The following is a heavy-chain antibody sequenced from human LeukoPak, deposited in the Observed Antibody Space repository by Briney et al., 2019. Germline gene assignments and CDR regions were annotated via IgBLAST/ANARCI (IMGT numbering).Heavy chain of an antibody. Sequence: PETLSLTCTVSGGSISSSSYYWGWIRQPPGKGLEWIGSIYYSGSTYYNPSLKSRVTISVDTSKNQFSLKLSSVTAADTAVYYCARHRIAAAGRGAFDIWGQGTMVTVSS. V-gene: IGHV4-39*01. CDR2: IYYSGST. D-gene: IGHD6-13*01. CDR1: GGSISSSSYY. CDR3: ARHRIAAAGRGAFDI. J-gene: IGHJ3*02.